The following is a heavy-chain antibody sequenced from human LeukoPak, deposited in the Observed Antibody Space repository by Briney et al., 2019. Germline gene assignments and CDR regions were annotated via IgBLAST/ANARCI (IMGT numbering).Heavy chain of an antibody. V-gene: IGHV1-2*02. CDR3: ARAPIQLWPYYYYYHGMDV. J-gene: IGHJ6*02. D-gene: IGHD5-18*01. CDR2: INPNSGGT. CDR1: GYTFNGYY. Sequence: DSVKVSCTASGYTFNGYYMHWVRQAPGQGLEWMGWINPNSGGTNYAQKLQGRVTITRYTSISTAYMELSRLRSDDTAVYYCARAPIQLWPYYYYYHGMDVWGQATTVTVSS.